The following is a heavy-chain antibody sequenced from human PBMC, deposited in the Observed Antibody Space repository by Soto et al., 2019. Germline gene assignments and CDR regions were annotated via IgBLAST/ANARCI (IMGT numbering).Heavy chain of an antibody. CDR1: GFTFSSYA. Sequence: EVQLLESGGGLVQPGGSLRLSCAASGFTFSSYAMSWVRQAPGKGLDWVSAISVSVGSTYYADSVKGRFTNSRDNSKNTLYLQMNSLRAEDTAVYYGAKVERAVAGIIDWGQGTLVTVSS. CDR2: ISVSVGST. V-gene: IGHV3-23*01. CDR3: AKVERAVAGIID. J-gene: IGHJ4*02. D-gene: IGHD6-19*01.